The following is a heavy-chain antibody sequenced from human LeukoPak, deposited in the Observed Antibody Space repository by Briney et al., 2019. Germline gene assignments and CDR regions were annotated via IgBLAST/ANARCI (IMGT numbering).Heavy chain of an antibody. CDR3: ARDLFLDSSGYTINWFDP. V-gene: IGHV3-21*01. Sequence: GGSLRLSCAASGFTFSSYSMNWVRQAPGKGLEWVSSISSSSSYIYYADSVKGRFTISRDNAKNSLYLQMNSLRAEDTAVYYCARDLFLDSSGYTINWFDPWGQGTLVTVSS. D-gene: IGHD3-22*01. CDR1: GFTFSSYS. J-gene: IGHJ5*02. CDR2: ISSSSSYI.